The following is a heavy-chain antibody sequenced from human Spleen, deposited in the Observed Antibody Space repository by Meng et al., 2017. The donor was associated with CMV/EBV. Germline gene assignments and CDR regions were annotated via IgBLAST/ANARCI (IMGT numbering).Heavy chain of an antibody. Sequence: SVKVSCKASGGTFSSHTISWVRQAPGQGLEWMGRIIPLFGATLYAQKFQGRVTIRADKSTGTAYVEVNSLRPEDTAVYYCARGGTYSDDYYGMDVWGLGTMVTVSS. D-gene: IGHD1-26*01. V-gene: IGHV1-69*08. CDR2: IIPLFGAT. J-gene: IGHJ6*02. CDR1: GGTFSSHT. CDR3: ARGGTYSDDYYGMDV.